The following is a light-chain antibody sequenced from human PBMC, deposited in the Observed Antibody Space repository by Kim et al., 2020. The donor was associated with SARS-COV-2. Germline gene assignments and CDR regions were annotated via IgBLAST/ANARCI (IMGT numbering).Light chain of an antibody. V-gene: IGLV4-69*01. CDR1: SGHSSYA. J-gene: IGLJ3*02. CDR2: INSDGSH. Sequence: LGASVKVTCTLSSGHSSYAIAWHQQQPEKGPRFLMKINSDGSHSKGDGIPDRFSGSSSGAERYLTISSLQSEDEADYYCQTWGTGVFGGGTQLTVL. CDR3: QTWGTGV.